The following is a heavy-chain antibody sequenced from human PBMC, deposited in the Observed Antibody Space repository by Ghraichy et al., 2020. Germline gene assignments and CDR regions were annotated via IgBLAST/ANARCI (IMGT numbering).Heavy chain of an antibody. CDR2: ISGSSSTI. J-gene: IGHJ4*02. CDR3: ATNAETGY. Sequence: GSLRLSCAASGFTFSTYSMRWVRQAPGKGLEWISSISGSSSTIQYADSVKGRFTISRDNAKNSLYLQMNSLRDEDTGVYYCATNAETGYWGQGTLVSVSA. D-gene: IGHD1-14*01. V-gene: IGHV3-48*02. CDR1: GFTFSTYS.